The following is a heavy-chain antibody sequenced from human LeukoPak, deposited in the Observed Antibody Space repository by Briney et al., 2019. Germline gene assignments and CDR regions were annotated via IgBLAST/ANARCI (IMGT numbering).Heavy chain of an antibody. CDR1: GFTVSSNY. D-gene: IGHD3-3*01. CDR2: IKSKTDGGTT. V-gene: IGHV3-15*01. J-gene: IGHJ4*02. Sequence: TGGSLRLSCAASGFTVSSNYMSWVRQAPGKGLEWVGRIKSKTDGGTTDYAAPVKGRFTISRDDSKNTLYLQMNSLKTEDTAVYYCTTDGALRLYEWYTPYYFDYWGQGTLVTVSS. CDR3: TTDGALRLYEWYTPYYFDY.